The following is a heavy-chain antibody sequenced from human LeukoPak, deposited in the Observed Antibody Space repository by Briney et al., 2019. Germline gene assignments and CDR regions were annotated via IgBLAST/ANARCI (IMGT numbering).Heavy chain of an antibody. Sequence: SQTLSRTCTVPGGSVSSGSYYWRWSRQPPGKRLVWVGQISYIGSTNYNPSLKSRVTISVDTSKNQFSLKLSSVTAADTAVYYCARVRVGKSKWYMDVWGKGTTVTVSS. CDR3: ARVRVGKSKWYMDV. J-gene: IGHJ6*03. CDR2: ISYIGST. D-gene: IGHD1-26*01. CDR1: GGSVSSGSYY. V-gene: IGHV4-61*01.